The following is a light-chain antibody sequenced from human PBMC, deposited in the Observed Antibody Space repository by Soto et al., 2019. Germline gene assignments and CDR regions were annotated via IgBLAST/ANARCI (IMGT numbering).Light chain of an antibody. CDR1: SSNIGAGYD. CDR3: QSYDSSLSGYV. V-gene: IGLV1-40*01. J-gene: IGLJ1*01. Sequence: VLTQPPSVSGAPGQRVTISCTGSSSNIGAGYDVHWYQQLPGTAPKLLIYGNGNRPSGVPDRFSGSKSGTSASLAITGLQAEDEADYYCQSYDSSLSGYVFGTGTKVTVL. CDR2: GNG.